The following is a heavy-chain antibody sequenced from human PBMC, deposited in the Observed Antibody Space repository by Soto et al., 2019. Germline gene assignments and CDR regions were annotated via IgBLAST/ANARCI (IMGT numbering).Heavy chain of an antibody. D-gene: IGHD4-17*01. J-gene: IGHJ4*02. CDR3: AHPAYNGDEPYYFDY. CDR1: GFSLSTSGVG. Sequence: QITLKESGPTLVKPTQTLTLTCTFSGFSLSTSGVGVGWIRQPPGKALEWLALIYWDDDKRYSPSLKSRLTITEDTSKNQVVLTMTNMDPVDTATYYCAHPAYNGDEPYYFDYWGQGTLVTVSS. V-gene: IGHV2-5*02. CDR2: IYWDDDK.